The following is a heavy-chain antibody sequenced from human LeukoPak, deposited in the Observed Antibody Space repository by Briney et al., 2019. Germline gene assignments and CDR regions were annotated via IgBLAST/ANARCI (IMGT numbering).Heavy chain of an antibody. V-gene: IGHV4-39*07. CDR1: GGSISSSSYY. D-gene: IGHD3-10*01. J-gene: IGHJ5*02. CDR3: ARVPRGARGVTGGLNWFDP. Sequence: SETLSLTCTVSGGSISSSSYYWGWIRQPPGKGLEWIGEINHSGSTNYNPSLKSRVTISVDTSKNQFSLKLSSVTAADTAVYYCARVPRGARGVTGGLNWFDPWGQGTLVTVSS. CDR2: INHSGST.